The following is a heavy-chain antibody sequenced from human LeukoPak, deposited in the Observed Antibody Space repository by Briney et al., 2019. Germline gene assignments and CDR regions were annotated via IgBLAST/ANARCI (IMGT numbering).Heavy chain of an antibody. D-gene: IGHD5-12*01. CDR2: IYTSGST. Sequence: SETLSLTCTVSGGSISSYYWSWIRQPAGKGLEWIGRIYTSGSTNYNPSLKSRVTMSVDTSKNPFSLKLSSVTAADTAVYYCARDIRRPYSGYDSGWFDPWGQGTLVTVSS. J-gene: IGHJ5*02. CDR1: GGSISSYY. V-gene: IGHV4-4*07. CDR3: ARDIRRPYSGYDSGWFDP.